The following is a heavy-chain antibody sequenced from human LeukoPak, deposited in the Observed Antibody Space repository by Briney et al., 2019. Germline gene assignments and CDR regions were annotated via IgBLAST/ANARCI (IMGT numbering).Heavy chain of an antibody. D-gene: IGHD5-24*01. CDR3: ARGRGYNSFDY. V-gene: IGHV4-34*01. Sequence: SETLSLTCAVYGGSFSGYYWSWIRQPPGKGLEWIGEINHSGSTNYNPSLKSRVTISVDTSKNQFSLKLSSVAAADTAVYYCARGRGYNSFDYWGQGTLVTVSS. CDR1: GGSFSGYY. CDR2: INHSGST. J-gene: IGHJ4*02.